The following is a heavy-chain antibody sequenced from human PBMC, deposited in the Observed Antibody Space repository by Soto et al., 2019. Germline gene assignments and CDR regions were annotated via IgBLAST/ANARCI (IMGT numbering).Heavy chain of an antibody. CDR3: ARGYASSRRYLPLLDY. CDR2: ISHSGST. Sequence: QVQLQQWGAGLLKPSETLSLRCVVNSGSFSGYYWTWIRQTPGKGLEWIGEISHSGSTNYNPSLMSRVTMSADTSNKQFSLRLSSVTAADTALYFCARGYASSRRYLPLLDYWGQGTLVPVSS. J-gene: IGHJ4*02. CDR1: SGSFSGYY. V-gene: IGHV4-34*01. D-gene: IGHD3-16*02.